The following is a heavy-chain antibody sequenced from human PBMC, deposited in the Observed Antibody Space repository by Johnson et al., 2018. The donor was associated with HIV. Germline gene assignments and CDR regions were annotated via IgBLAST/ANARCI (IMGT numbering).Heavy chain of an antibody. Sequence: VQLVESGGGLVQPGRSLRLSCAPSGFTFDDYAMHWVRQAPGKGLEWVSGISWNSDNIAYADSVRGRFTIARDNSKNTLYLQMNSLRADDTAVYYCAKASLRGYSYVSYAFDIWGQGTMVTVSS. J-gene: IGHJ3*02. CDR3: AKASLRGYSYVSYAFDI. V-gene: IGHV3-9*01. D-gene: IGHD5-18*01. CDR1: GFTFDDYA. CDR2: ISWNSDNI.